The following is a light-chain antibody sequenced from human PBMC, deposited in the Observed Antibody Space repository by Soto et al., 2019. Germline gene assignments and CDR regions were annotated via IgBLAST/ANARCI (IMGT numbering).Light chain of an antibody. CDR1: SSNIGSNT. V-gene: IGLV1-44*01. CDR3: AAWDDSLNGYV. CDR2: SNN. Sequence: QSVLTQPPSASGTPVQRVTISCSGSSSNIGSNTVNWYQLRPGTAPKLLISSNNQRPSGVPDRSSGSKSGTAAYLAISGPQSEDEADYYCAAWDDSLNGYVFGTGTKLTVL. J-gene: IGLJ1*01.